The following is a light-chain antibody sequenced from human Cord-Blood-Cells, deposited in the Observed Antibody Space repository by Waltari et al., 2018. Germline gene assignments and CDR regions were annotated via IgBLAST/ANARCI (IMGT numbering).Light chain of an antibody. CDR1: SSNIGAGYD. Sequence: QSVLTQPPSVSGAPGQRVTISCTGSSSNIGAGYDVHWYQQLPGTAPKLLIYGNSKRPSGVPDQFSGSKSGTSASLAITGLQAEDEADYYCQSYDSSLSGSVVFGGGTKLTVL. J-gene: IGLJ2*01. CDR2: GNS. V-gene: IGLV1-40*01. CDR3: QSYDSSLSGSVV.